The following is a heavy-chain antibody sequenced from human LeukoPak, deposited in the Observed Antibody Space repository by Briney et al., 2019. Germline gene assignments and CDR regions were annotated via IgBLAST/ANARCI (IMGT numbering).Heavy chain of an antibody. V-gene: IGHV4-59*01. Sequence: SETLSLTCTVSGGSISSYYWSWIRQPPGKGLEWIGYIYYSGSTNYNPSLKSRVTISVDTSKNQFSLKLSSVTAADTAVYYCASSIPVEMEGGAFYIWGQGTMVTVSS. D-gene: IGHD5-24*01. CDR2: IYYSGST. J-gene: IGHJ3*02. CDR1: GGSISSYY. CDR3: ASSIPVEMEGGAFYI.